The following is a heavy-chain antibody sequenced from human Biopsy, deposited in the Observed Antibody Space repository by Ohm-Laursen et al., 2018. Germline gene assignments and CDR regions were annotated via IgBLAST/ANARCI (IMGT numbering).Heavy chain of an antibody. J-gene: IGHJ6*02. V-gene: IGHV3-48*03. Sequence: GSLRLSCSASGFTFNSHEMNWVRQAPGKELEWISYITGSSSTIYYADSVKGRFTISRDNAKNSLYLQRNSLRAEDTAVYYCTRLAYYYYYGMDVWGQGTAVTVSS. CDR2: ITGSSSTI. D-gene: IGHD2-21*01. CDR3: TRLAYYYYYGMDV. CDR1: GFTFNSHE.